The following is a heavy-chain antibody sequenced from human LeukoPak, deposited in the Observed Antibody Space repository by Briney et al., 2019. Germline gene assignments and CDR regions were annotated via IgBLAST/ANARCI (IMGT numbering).Heavy chain of an antibody. CDR3: ARGPRLLVYAIGYFQH. D-gene: IGHD2-8*02. CDR1: GYTFTSYG. CDR2: ISAYNGNT. V-gene: IGHV1-18*01. Sequence: ASVKVSCKASGYTFTSYGISWVRQAPGQGLEWMGWISAYNGNTNYAQKLQGRVTMTTDTSTSTAYMEPRSLRSDDTAVYYCARGPRLLVYAIGYFQHWGQGTLVTVSS. J-gene: IGHJ1*01.